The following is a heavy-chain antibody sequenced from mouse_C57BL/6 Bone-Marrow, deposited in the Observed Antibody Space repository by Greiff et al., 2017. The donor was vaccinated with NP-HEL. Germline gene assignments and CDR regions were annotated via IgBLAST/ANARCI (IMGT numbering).Heavy chain of an antibody. Sequence: EVMLVESEGGLVQPGSSMKLSCTASGFTFSDYYMAWVRQVPEKGLEWVANINYDGSSTYYLDSLKSRFIISRDNAKNILYLQMSSLKSEDTATYYCAREFPNWDGYFDYWGQGTTLTVSS. J-gene: IGHJ2*01. V-gene: IGHV5-16*01. CDR3: AREFPNWDGYFDY. CDR1: GFTFSDYY. CDR2: INYDGSST. D-gene: IGHD4-1*02.